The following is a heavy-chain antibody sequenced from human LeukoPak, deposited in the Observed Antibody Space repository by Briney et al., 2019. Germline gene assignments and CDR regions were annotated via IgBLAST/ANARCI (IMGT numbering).Heavy chain of an antibody. CDR2: ISGGGDNT. V-gene: IGHV3-23*01. Sequence: GGSLRLSCAASGFTFRIYAMSWVRQAPGKGLEWVATISGGGDNTYYTDSVKGRFTISRDNSKNTLYLQMNSLRAEDTAVYYCAEDKGSRGYTVWFDPWGQGTLSPSPQ. CDR3: AEDKGSRGYTVWFDP. CDR1: GFTFRIYA. J-gene: IGHJ5*02. D-gene: IGHD2-2*02.